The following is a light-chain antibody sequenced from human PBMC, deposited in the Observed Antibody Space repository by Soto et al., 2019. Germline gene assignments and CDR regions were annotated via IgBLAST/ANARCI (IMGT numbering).Light chain of an antibody. V-gene: IGKV3-15*01. CDR2: GAS. Sequence: EIVMTQSPATLSVSPGERATLSCRASQSVSSNLAWYQQKPGQAPRLLIYGASTRATGIPARFSGSVSGTEFTLTISSLQSEDFAVYYCQQYNNWPQTFGQGTKV. J-gene: IGKJ1*01. CDR1: QSVSSN. CDR3: QQYNNWPQT.